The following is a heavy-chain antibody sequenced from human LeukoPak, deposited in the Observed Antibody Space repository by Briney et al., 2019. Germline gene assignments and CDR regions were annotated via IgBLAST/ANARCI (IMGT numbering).Heavy chain of an antibody. J-gene: IGHJ3*02. CDR3: ARLPRGSGSYYWPDAFDI. V-gene: IGHV3-66*04. D-gene: IGHD3-10*01. CDR2: IYSGGST. CDR1: GCTVSSYY. Sequence: PGGSLRLSCAASGCTVSSYYMSWVRQAPGKGLEWVSAIYSGGSTYYADSVKGRFTMSRDNSKNPLYLQMNTLRAADTAVYYCARLPRGSGSYYWPDAFDIWGQGTMVTVSS.